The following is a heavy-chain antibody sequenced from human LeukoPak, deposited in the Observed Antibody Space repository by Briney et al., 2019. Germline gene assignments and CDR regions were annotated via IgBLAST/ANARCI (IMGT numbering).Heavy chain of an antibody. CDR2: INQDRGEI. Sequence: GGSLRLSCAASGFTFSNYWMTWVRQAPGKGLEWVASINQDRGEIHYVDSVRGRFTISRDNAKNSLSLQMSSLTAEDTAVYYCARVGGYSYGYCDYWGQGTLVTVSS. CDR1: GFTFSNYW. V-gene: IGHV3-7*01. D-gene: IGHD5-18*01. CDR3: ARVGGYSYGYCDY. J-gene: IGHJ4*02.